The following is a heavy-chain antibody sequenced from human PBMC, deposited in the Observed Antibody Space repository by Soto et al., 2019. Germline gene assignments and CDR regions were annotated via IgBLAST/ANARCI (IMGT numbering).Heavy chain of an antibody. CDR3: ASVYCSSDRCYYYGMDV. CDR2: IWYDGSNK. CDR1: GFTFSSYG. V-gene: IGHV3-33*01. Sequence: QVQLVESGGGVVQPGRSLRLSCAASGFTFSSYGMHWVRQAPGKGLEWVAVIWYDGSNKYYADSVKGRFTISRDNSKNTLSIHVNSLRAEDTAVYYCASVYCSSDRCYYYGMDVWGRETTVTVSS. D-gene: IGHD2-2*01. J-gene: IGHJ6*02.